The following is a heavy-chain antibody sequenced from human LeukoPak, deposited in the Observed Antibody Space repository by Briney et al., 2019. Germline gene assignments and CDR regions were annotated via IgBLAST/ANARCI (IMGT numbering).Heavy chain of an antibody. CDR2: ISGSGGST. CDR3: AKGTRRVIDAFDI. D-gene: IGHD3-10*01. Sequence: PGGSLRLSCAASGFTFSSYAMSWVRQAPGKGLEWVSAISGSGGSTYYADSVKGRFTISRDNSKNTLYLQMNSLRAEDTAVYYCAKGTRRVIDAFDIWGQATMVTVSS. CDR1: GFTFSSYA. V-gene: IGHV3-23*01. J-gene: IGHJ3*02.